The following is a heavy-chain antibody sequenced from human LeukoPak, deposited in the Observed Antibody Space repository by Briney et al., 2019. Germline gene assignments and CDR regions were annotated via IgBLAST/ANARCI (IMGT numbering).Heavy chain of an antibody. V-gene: IGHV1-46*01. CDR2: INPSGGST. J-gene: IGHJ3*02. D-gene: IGHD3-10*01. CDR3: ARGGLLWFGESTAGAFDI. CDR1: GYTFTSYY. Sequence: ASVKVSCKASGYTFTSYYMHWVRQAPGQGLEWMGIINPSGGSTSYAQKFQGRVTMTRDMSTSTVYMELSSLRSEDTAVYYCARGGLLWFGESTAGAFDIWGQGTMVTVSS.